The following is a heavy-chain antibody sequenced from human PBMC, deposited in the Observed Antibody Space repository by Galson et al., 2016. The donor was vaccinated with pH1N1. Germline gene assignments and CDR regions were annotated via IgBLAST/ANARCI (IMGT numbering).Heavy chain of an antibody. CDR2: INPSDGTT. D-gene: IGHD2-2*01. CDR3: AQYCTSTTCPPHGMDV. Sequence: SVKVSCKASGYTFTKYYMHWVRQAPGRGLEWMGIINPSDGTTTSAQNFQGRITLTRDTSTSTVYMDLSRLRSEDTAVYYCAQYCTSTTCPPHGMDVWGQGTSVSVSS. J-gene: IGHJ6*02. CDR1: GYTFTKYY. V-gene: IGHV1-46*03.